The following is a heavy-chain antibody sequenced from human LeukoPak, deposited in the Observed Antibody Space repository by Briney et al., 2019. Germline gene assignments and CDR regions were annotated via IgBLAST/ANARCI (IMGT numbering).Heavy chain of an antibody. J-gene: IGHJ5*02. V-gene: IGHV1-2*02. Sequence: ASVKVSCKASGYAFTGYYMHWVRQAPGQGLEWMGWINPNSGGTNYAQKFQGRVTMTRDTSISTAYMELSRLRSDDTAVYYCARDPQNWNYVGNWFDPWGQGTLVTVSS. D-gene: IGHD1-7*01. CDR3: ARDPQNWNYVGNWFDP. CDR2: INPNSGGT. CDR1: GYAFTGYY.